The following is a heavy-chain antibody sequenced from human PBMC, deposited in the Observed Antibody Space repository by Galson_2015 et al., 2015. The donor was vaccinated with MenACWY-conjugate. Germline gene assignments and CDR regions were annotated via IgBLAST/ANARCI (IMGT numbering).Heavy chain of an antibody. CDR3: ARLPTWGSSFGYFVY. D-gene: IGHD7-27*01. Sequence: SETLSLTCTVSGASISSHHWSWFRQPPGKGLEWIAYIRDTGSLKDNPSLKSRVTMSADKSNNQFSLRLISVTAADTAVYYCARLPTWGSSFGYFVYWGQGILVAVSS. CDR1: GASISSHH. CDR2: IRDTGSL. J-gene: IGHJ4*02. V-gene: IGHV4-59*08.